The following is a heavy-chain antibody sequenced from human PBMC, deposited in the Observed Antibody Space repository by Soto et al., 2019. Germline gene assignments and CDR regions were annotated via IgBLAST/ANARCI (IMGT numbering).Heavy chain of an antibody. CDR1: GGSISSISYY. J-gene: IGHJ6*02. V-gene: IGHV4-39*01. CDR2: IYNSGST. D-gene: IGHD3-9*01. CDR3: ARDDTYYGMDV. Sequence: SETLSLTCSVSGGSISSISYYWGWIRQPPGKGLEWIGSIYNSGSTYYNPSLKSRVTISVDTSKNQFSLKLNSVTAADTAVYYCARDDTYYGMDVWGQGTTVTVSS.